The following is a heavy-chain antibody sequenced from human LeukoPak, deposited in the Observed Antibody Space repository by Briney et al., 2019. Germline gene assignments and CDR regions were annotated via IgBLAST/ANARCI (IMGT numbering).Heavy chain of an antibody. CDR1: GGSISSYY. CDR2: IYYSGST. CDR3: ARYEMVRGVISNDAFDI. D-gene: IGHD3-10*01. V-gene: IGHV4-59*01. Sequence: PSETLSLTCTVSGGSISSYYWSWIRQPPGKGLEWIGYIYYSGSTNYNPSLKSRVTISVDTSKNQFSLKLSSVTAADTAVYYCARYEMVRGVISNDAFDIWGQGTMVTVSS. J-gene: IGHJ3*02.